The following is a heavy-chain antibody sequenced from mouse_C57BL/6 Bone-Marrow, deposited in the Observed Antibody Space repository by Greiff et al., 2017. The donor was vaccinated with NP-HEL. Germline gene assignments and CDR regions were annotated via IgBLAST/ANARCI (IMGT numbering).Heavy chain of an antibody. CDR2: IYPGDGDT. CDR1: GYAFSSSW. J-gene: IGHJ2*01. CDR3: ARVRGRGFDY. Sequence: VQLKQSGPELVKPGASVKISCKASGYAFSSSWMNWVKQRPGKGLEWIGRIYPGDGDTNYNGKFKGKATLTADKSSSTAYMQLSSLTSEDSAVYFCARVRGRGFDYWGQGTTLTVSS. V-gene: IGHV1-82*01.